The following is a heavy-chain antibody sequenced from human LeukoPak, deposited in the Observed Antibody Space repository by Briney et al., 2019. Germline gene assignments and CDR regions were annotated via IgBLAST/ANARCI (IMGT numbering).Heavy chain of an antibody. Sequence: GGSLRLSCAAPGFTFSSYSMNWVRQAPGKGLEWVSSISSSSSYIYYADSVKGRFTISRDNAKNSLYLQMNSLRAEDTAVYYCARSPSPNYDFWSGHNWFDPWGQGTLVTVSS. D-gene: IGHD3-3*01. CDR3: ARSPSPNYDFWSGHNWFDP. CDR2: ISSSSSYI. V-gene: IGHV3-21*01. CDR1: GFTFSSYS. J-gene: IGHJ5*02.